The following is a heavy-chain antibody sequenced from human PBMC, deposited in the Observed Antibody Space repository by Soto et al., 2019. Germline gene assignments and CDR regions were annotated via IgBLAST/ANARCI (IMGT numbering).Heavy chain of an antibody. V-gene: IGHV3-48*02. CDR3: ARDRRDRYYYGMDV. CDR1: GFTFSSYA. J-gene: IGHJ6*02. Sequence: GGSLRLSCAASGFTFSSYAMSWVRQAPGKGLEWVSYISSSSSTIYYADSVKGRFTISRDNAKNSLYLQMNSLRDEDTAVYYCARDRRDRYYYGMDVWGQGTTVTVSS. CDR2: ISSSSSTI.